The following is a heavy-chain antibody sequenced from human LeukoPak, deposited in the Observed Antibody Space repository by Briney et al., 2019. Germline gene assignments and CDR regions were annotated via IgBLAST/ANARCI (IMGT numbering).Heavy chain of an antibody. CDR1: GFTFSSYA. Sequence: GRSLRLSCAASGFTFSSYAMHWVRQAPGKGLEWVAVISYDGSNKYYADSVKGRFTISRDNSKNTLYLQMNSLRAEDTAVYYCAREETSRGYDVLTGYFRHWGQGTLVTVSS. J-gene: IGHJ1*01. CDR2: ISYDGSNK. V-gene: IGHV3-30*04. D-gene: IGHD3-9*01. CDR3: AREETSRGYDVLTGYFRH.